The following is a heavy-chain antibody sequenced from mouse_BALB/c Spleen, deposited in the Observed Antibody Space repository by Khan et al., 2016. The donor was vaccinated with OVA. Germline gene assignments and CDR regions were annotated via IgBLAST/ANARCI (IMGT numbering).Heavy chain of an antibody. CDR3: TGHRVYYGRSAYFDY. D-gene: IGHD1-1*01. CDR2: ISSGGSYT. V-gene: IGHV5-9-3*01. J-gene: IGHJ2*01. CDR1: GFSFSSYS. Sequence: EVQLVESGGGLVRPGGSLKLSCAASGFSFSSYSMSWVRQTPEKRLEWVATISSGGSYTYYPDSLKGRFTFPRDNAKNTQYLQVNSLRTKVTAVYYCTGHRVYYGRSAYFDYWGQGTTLTVSS.